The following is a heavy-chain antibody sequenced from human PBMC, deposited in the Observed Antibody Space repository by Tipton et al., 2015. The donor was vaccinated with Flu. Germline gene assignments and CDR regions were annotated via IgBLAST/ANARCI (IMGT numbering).Heavy chain of an antibody. CDR2: IYYSGST. CDR3: ARGEYSSAFDI. V-gene: IGHV4-39*07. CDR1: GGSISSSSYY. D-gene: IGHD6-6*01. Sequence: LRLSCTVSGGSISSSSYYWGWIRQPPGKGLEWIGSIYYSGSTYYNPSLKSRVTISVDTSKNQFSLKLSSVTAADTAVYYCARGEYSSAFDIWGQGTMVTVSS. J-gene: IGHJ3*02.